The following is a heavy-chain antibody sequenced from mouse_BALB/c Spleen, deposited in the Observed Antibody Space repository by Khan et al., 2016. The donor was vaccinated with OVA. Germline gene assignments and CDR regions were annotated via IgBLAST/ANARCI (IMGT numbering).Heavy chain of an antibody. CDR2: VNPNTGGT. CDR1: GYSFTLYY. D-gene: IGHD2-12*01. CDR3: ARGDDFFAY. Sequence: EVQLQQSGPDLVKPGASVKISCKASGYSFTLYYMSWVKQSHGKSLEWIGRVNPNTGGTDYNQEFKGKAILTVAKSSTPAYMQPRSLTTEDSAVYDCARGDDFFAYWGQGTLVTGSA. V-gene: IGHV1-26*01. J-gene: IGHJ3*01.